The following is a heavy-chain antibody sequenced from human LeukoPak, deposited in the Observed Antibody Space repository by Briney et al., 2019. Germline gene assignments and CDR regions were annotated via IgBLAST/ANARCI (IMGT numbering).Heavy chain of an antibody. CDR2: ISSSSSYI. CDR3: ARAIVATINPFDY. CDR1: GFTFSSYS. V-gene: IGHV3-21*01. Sequence: GGSLRLSCAASGFTFSSYSMNWVRQAPGKGLEWVSSISSSSSYIYYADSVKGRFTISRDNAKNSLYLQMNSLRAEDRAVYYCARAIVATINPFDYWGQGTLVTVSS. D-gene: IGHD5-12*01. J-gene: IGHJ4*02.